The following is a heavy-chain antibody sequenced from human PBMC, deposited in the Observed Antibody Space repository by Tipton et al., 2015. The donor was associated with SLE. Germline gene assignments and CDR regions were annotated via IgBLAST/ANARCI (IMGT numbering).Heavy chain of an antibody. CDR2: IYYSGST. CDR3: ARDLEEEYDYVWGSYRYNYIDV. D-gene: IGHD3-16*02. Sequence: TLSLTCAVYGGSFSGYYWSWIRQPPGKGLEWIGYIYYSGSTNYNPSLKSRVTISVDTSKNQFSLKLSSVTAADTAVYYCARDLEEEYDYVWGSYRYNYIDVWGKGTTVTVSS. J-gene: IGHJ6*03. CDR1: GGSFSGYY. V-gene: IGHV4-59*12.